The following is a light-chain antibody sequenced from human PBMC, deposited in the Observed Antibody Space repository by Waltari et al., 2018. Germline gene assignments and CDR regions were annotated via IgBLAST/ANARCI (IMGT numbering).Light chain of an antibody. J-gene: IGKJ1*01. CDR3: MQSRLWPWT. Sequence: DVVLAQYPLSLPVPLGQPASISCRSRQSLVYTDGNTYLNWFQQRPGQSPRRLISYVSNRDSGVPDRFSGSGSGTDFTLEISRVEAEDVGVYYCMQSRLWPWTLGQGTTVEIK. CDR1: QSLVYTDGNTY. CDR2: YVS. V-gene: IGKV2-30*01.